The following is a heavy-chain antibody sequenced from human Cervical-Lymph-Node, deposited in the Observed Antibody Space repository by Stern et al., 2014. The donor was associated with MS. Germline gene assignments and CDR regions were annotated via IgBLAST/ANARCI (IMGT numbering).Heavy chain of an antibody. J-gene: IGHJ6*02. CDR1: GYTLTELS. CDR2: FDPEDGET. D-gene: IGHD3-3*01. V-gene: IGHV1-24*01. Sequence: VQLVESEAEVKKPGASVKVSCKVPGYTLTELSMHWVRQAPGKGLEWMGGFDPEDGETIYAQKFQGRVTMTEDTSTDTAYMELSSLRSEDTAVYYCATDRDDFRSGYSAPTKGYGLDVWGQGTTVTVTS. CDR3: ATDRDDFRSGYSAPTKGYGLDV.